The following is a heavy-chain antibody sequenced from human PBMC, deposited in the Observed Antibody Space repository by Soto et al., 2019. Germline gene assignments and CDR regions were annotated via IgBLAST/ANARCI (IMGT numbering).Heavy chain of an antibody. CDR3: AKKPSPDGYSYCYKQYYYYGIDV. D-gene: IGHD5-18*01. Sequence: EVQLLESGGGLVQPGGSLRLSCAASGFTFSSYAMSWVRQAPGKGLEWVSAISGSGGSTYYADSVKGRFTISRDNSKNTLKLQMNSRRAEDTAVYYCAKKPSPDGYSYCYKQYYYYGIDVWGQGTTVTVSS. J-gene: IGHJ6*02. V-gene: IGHV3-23*01. CDR1: GFTFSSYA. CDR2: ISGSGGST.